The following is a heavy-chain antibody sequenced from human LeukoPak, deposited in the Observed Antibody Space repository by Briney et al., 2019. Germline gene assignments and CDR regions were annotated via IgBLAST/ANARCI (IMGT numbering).Heavy chain of an antibody. V-gene: IGHV3-23*01. CDR3: AKISRYDILTGQPYFDY. J-gene: IGHJ4*02. Sequence: QPGGSLRLSCAASGFTFSSYAMSWVRQAPGKGLEWVSAITNSGGTTYYADSVKGRFTISRDNSKNTLYLQMNSLRAEDTAVYYCAKISRYDILTGQPYFDYWGQGTLVTVSS. CDR2: ITNSGGTT. CDR1: GFTFSSYA. D-gene: IGHD3-9*01.